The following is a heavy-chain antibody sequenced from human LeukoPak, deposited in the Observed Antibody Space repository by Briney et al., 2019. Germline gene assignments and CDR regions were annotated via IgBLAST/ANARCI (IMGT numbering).Heavy chain of an antibody. Sequence: GASVKVSCKASGYIFTGYFIHWVRQAPGQGLGWLGSINPNGGGTYYAQNFQGRVTMTRDTSITTAYMELSSLRSDDTAVYYCARESTVAGQDGTPTPSYWGQGTLVTVSS. D-gene: IGHD6-19*01. CDR2: INPNGGGT. CDR1: GYIFTGYF. J-gene: IGHJ4*02. CDR3: ARESTVAGQDGTPTPSY. V-gene: IGHV1-2*02.